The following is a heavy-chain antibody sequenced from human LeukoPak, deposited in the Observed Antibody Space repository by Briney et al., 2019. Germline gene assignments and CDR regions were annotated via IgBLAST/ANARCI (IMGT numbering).Heavy chain of an antibody. CDR1: GFTFSSYE. CDR3: ARVVSERIEMSEKSDY. Sequence: GGSLRLSCAASGFTFSSYEMNWVRQAPGKGLEWVSYISSSGSTIYYADSVKGRFTISRDNAKNSLYLQMKSLRAKDTAVYYCARVVSERIEMSEKSDYGGQGTLVTVSS. V-gene: IGHV3-48*03. J-gene: IGHJ4*02. CDR2: ISSSGSTI. D-gene: IGHD2-15*01.